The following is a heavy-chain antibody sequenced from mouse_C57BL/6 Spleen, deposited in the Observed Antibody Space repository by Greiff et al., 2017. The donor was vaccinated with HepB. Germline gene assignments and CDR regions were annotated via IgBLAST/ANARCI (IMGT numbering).Heavy chain of an antibody. CDR1: GFTFSSYT. V-gene: IGHV5-9*01. D-gene: IGHD1-1*01. CDR3: ARQDHDYGSWYFDV. Sequence: EVQGVESGGGLVKPGGSLKLSCAASGFTFSSYTMSWVRQTPEKRLEWVATISGGGGNTYYPDSVKGRFTISRDNAKNTLYLQMSSLRSEDTALYYCARQDHDYGSWYFDVWGTGTTVTVSS. CDR2: ISGGGGNT. J-gene: IGHJ1*03.